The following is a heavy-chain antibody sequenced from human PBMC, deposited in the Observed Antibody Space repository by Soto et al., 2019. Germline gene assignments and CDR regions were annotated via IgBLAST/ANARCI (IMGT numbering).Heavy chain of an antibody. CDR2: IIPIFGTA. CDR1: GGTFSSYA. Sequence: QVQLVQSGAEVKKPGSSVKVSCKASGGTFSSYAISWVRQAPGQGLEWMGGIIPIFGTANYAQKFQGRVTITADESTSTAYMELSSLRSEDTAVYYCATPEGKGSSAVLDYYYGMDVWGQGTTVTVSS. D-gene: IGHD3-10*01. CDR3: ATPEGKGSSAVLDYYYGMDV. V-gene: IGHV1-69*12. J-gene: IGHJ6*02.